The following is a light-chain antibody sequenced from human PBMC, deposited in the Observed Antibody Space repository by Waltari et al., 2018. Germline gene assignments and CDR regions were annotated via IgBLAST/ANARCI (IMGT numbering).Light chain of an antibody. V-gene: IGKV1-39*01. Sequence: DIQVIQSPSSLSASVGDRVTITCRPSQSISDYLNWFQVKPGRAPNLLIYAATGLQSGVPSRFNGSGSGAHFTLTISRLRPEDSASYFCQQNYRTPPTFGQGTKVEI. CDR3: QQNYRTPPT. CDR2: AAT. CDR1: QSISDY. J-gene: IGKJ1*01.